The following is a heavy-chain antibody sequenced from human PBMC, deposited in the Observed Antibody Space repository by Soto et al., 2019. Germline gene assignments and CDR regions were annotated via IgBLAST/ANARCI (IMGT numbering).Heavy chain of an antibody. Sequence: QVQLVQSGAEVKKPGSSVKVSCKASGGTFSSYAISWVRQAPGQGLEWMGGIIPIFGTANYAQKFQGRVTITADDSTSTAYVELSSLRSEDTAVYYCARGWVGTTLCLWSPDYYYGMDVWGQGITVTASS. D-gene: IGHD1-7*01. CDR3: ARGWVGTTLCLWSPDYYYGMDV. V-gene: IGHV1-69*01. J-gene: IGHJ6*02. CDR1: GGTFSSYA. CDR2: IIPIFGTA.